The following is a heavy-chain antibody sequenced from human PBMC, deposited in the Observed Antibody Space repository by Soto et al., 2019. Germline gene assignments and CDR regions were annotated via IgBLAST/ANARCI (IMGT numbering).Heavy chain of an antibody. J-gene: IGHJ4*02. CDR3: ARGDIVVVPAAVDY. CDR1: GYTFTSYA. D-gene: IGHD2-2*01. Sequence: GASVKVSCKASGYTFTSYAMHWVRQAPGQRLEWMGWINAGNGNTKYSQKFQGRVTITRNTSASTAYMELSSLRSEDTAVYYCARGDIVVVPAAVDYWGQGTLVTVSS. V-gene: IGHV1-3*01. CDR2: INAGNGNT.